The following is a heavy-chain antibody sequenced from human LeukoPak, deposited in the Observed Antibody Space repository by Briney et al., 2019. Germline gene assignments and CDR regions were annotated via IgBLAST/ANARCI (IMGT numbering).Heavy chain of an antibody. CDR3: ARGAPVDTAMVRWVHYYYMDV. CDR2: ISSSSTI. D-gene: IGHD5-18*01. CDR1: GFTFSSYS. Sequence: GGSLRLSCAASGFTFSSYSMNWVRQAPGKGLEWVSYISSSSTIYYADSVKGRFTISRDNAKNSLYLQMNSLRAEDTAVYYCARGAPVDTAMVRWVHYYYMDVWGKGTTVTVSS. J-gene: IGHJ6*03. V-gene: IGHV3-48*01.